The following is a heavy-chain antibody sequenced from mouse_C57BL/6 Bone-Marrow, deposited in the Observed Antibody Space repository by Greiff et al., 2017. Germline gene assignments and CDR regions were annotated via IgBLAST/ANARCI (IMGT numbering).Heavy chain of an antibody. CDR1: GYTFTSYW. V-gene: IGHV1-74*01. J-gene: IGHJ4*01. CDR2: IHPSDSDT. D-gene: IGHD2-5*01. CDR3: AISPAYYSNLYAMDY. Sequence: QVQLQQPGAELVKPGASVKVSCKASGYTFTSYWMHWVKQRPGQGLEWIGRIHPSDSDTNYNQKFKGKATLTVDKSSSTAYMQLSSLTSEDSAVYYCAISPAYYSNLYAMDYWGQGTSVTVSS.